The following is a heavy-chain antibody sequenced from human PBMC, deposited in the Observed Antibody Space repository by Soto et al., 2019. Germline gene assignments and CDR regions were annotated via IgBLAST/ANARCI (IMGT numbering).Heavy chain of an antibody. Sequence: HPGGSLRLSCAASGFTFSSYAMTWVRQAPGKGLEWVSTISGSGGSTYYADSVKGRFTISRDNSKNTLYLQMNSLRAEDTAVYYCAKTRYDSSGFRDYFDYWGQGTLVTVSS. CDR1: GFTFSSYA. V-gene: IGHV3-23*01. D-gene: IGHD3-22*01. CDR2: ISGSGGST. CDR3: AKTRYDSSGFRDYFDY. J-gene: IGHJ4*02.